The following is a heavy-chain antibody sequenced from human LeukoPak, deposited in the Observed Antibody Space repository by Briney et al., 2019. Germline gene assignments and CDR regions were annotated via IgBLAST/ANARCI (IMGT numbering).Heavy chain of an antibody. D-gene: IGHD2-15*01. V-gene: IGHV1-18*01. CDR2: ISAYNGNT. Sequence: ASVKVSCKASGYTFTSYGISWVRQAPGQGLEWMGWISAYNGNTNYAQKLQGRVTMTTDTSTSTAYMELRSLRSDDTAVYYCARGDPYCSGGSCDFDYWGQGTLVTVSS. CDR1: GYTFTSYG. CDR3: ARGDPYCSGGSCDFDY. J-gene: IGHJ4*02.